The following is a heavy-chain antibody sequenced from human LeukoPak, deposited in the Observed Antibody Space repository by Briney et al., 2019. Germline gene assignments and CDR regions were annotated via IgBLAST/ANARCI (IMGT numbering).Heavy chain of an antibody. Sequence: SETLPLTHSVSVRYISSYYRSLIRQPPGKGLEWIGYIYYSGRTSYNPSLKSRVTISVDTAKNQFFLELSSVTAADKAVYYCARRRWQDAFDIWGQGTMVTVSS. J-gene: IGHJ3*02. CDR2: IYYSGRT. CDR3: ARRRWQDAFDI. D-gene: IGHD2-15*01. V-gene: IGHV4-59*08. CDR1: VRYISSYY.